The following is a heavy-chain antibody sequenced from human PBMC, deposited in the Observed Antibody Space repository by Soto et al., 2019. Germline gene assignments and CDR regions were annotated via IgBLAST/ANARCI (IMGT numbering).Heavy chain of an antibody. CDR2: IYHSGST. Sequence: ASETLSLTCAVSGGSISSSNWWSWVRQPPGKGLEWIGEIYHSGSTNYNPSLKSRVTISVDKSKNQFSLKLSSVAAADTAVYYCARKVIVVIPGSGDWFDPWGQGTLVTVSS. CDR1: GGSISSSNW. V-gene: IGHV4-4*02. J-gene: IGHJ5*02. D-gene: IGHD3-22*01. CDR3: ARKVIVVIPGSGDWFDP.